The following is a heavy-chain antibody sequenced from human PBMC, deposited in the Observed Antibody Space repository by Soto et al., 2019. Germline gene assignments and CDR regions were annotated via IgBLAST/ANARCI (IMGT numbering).Heavy chain of an antibody. V-gene: IGHV1-69*13. D-gene: IGHD2-2*01. CDR2: IVPIYGKT. J-gene: IGHJ5*02. CDR1: GGTFISYA. CDR3: ASYVGYCSTINCPTPP. Sequence: SVKVSCKASGGTFISYAISWVRQAPGQRLEWMGGIVPIYGKTSYAQKLEGRVTMTADESSSTAYMELSSLRSADTAKYYCASYVGYCSTINCPTPPWGQGTLVTVSS.